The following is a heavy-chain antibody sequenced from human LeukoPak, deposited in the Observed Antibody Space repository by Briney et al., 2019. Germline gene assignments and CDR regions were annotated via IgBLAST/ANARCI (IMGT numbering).Heavy chain of an antibody. V-gene: IGHV4-59*01. Sequence: SETLSLTCTVSGGSISSYWSWVRRPPGKGREWIGYIYKSDITNYNPSLKSRVTISVDTSKNQFSLKLNSVTAADTAVYYCARDRGIVPDAFDIWGQGTMVTVSS. CDR2: IYKSDIT. CDR1: GGSISSY. J-gene: IGHJ3*02. D-gene: IGHD2-8*01. CDR3: ARDRGIVPDAFDI.